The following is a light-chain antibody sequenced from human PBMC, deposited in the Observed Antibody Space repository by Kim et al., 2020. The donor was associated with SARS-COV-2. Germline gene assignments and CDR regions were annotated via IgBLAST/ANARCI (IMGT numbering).Light chain of an antibody. V-gene: IGLV3-19*01. CDR3: NSRDSNDNVV. CDR2: GKN. Sequence: VALGQTVRITCQGDSLRSYYATWYQQKPGQAPIVVIYGKNNRPSGIPDRFSGSSSGNTASLTITGTQAGDEADYYCNSRDSNDNVVFGGGTKSPS. J-gene: IGLJ3*02. CDR1: SLRSYY.